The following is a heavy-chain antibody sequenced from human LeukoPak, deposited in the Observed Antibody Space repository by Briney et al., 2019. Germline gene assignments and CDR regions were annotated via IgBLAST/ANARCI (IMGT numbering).Heavy chain of an antibody. CDR1: GFTFSSYG. D-gene: IGHD3-16*01. Sequence: GGSLRLSCAASGFTFSSYGMHWVRQAPGKGLEWVAFIRYDGSNKYYADSVKGRFTISRDNSKNTLYLQMNSLRAEDTAVYYCAKEDGGSLFGAFDIWGQGTMVTVSS. CDR2: IRYDGSNK. CDR3: AKEDGGSLFGAFDI. V-gene: IGHV3-30*02. J-gene: IGHJ3*02.